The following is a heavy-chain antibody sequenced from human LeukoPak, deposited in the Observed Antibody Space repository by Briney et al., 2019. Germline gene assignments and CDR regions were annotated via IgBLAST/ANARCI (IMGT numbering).Heavy chain of an antibody. V-gene: IGHV3-23*01. Sequence: GGSLRLSCAASGFTFNSHAMYWVRQAPGKGLEWVSGIVGSGGSSYYAESVSGRFTISRDNSKNTVFMQMNSLRDEDTAVYYCAKTTFGYSSGRSPAWPVDHSGQGTVVTVSS. CDR2: IVGSGGSS. CDR3: AKTTFGYSSGRSPAWPVDH. CDR1: GFTFNSHA. J-gene: IGHJ4*02. D-gene: IGHD6-19*01.